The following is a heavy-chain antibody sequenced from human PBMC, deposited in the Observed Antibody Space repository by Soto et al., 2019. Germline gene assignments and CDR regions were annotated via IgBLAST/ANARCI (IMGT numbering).Heavy chain of an antibody. J-gene: IGHJ6*03. Sequence: EVQLVESGVGLVQVGGSLRLSCAASGFSFSTYWMTWVRQAPGKGLEWVANIKEDGSEKHYVDSVKGRFTISRDNAKQSLYLQMNSLRAEDTGVYYCADSGAYTDVWRKGTTVTVSS. CDR2: IKEDGSEK. CDR3: ADSGAYTDV. V-gene: IGHV3-7*01. CDR1: GFSFSTYW. D-gene: IGHD5-12*01.